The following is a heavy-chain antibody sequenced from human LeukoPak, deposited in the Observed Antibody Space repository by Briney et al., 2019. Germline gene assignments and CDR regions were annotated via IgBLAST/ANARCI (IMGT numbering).Heavy chain of an antibody. Sequence: GGSLRLSCAASGFTFSSYAMHWVRQAPGKGLEWVAVISYDGSNKYYADSVKGRFTISRDNSKNTLCLQMNSLRAEDTAVYYCAKSLGYRDAFDIWGQGTMVTVSS. V-gene: IGHV3-30*04. CDR3: AKSLGYRDAFDI. J-gene: IGHJ3*02. D-gene: IGHD3-16*01. CDR1: GFTFSSYA. CDR2: ISYDGSNK.